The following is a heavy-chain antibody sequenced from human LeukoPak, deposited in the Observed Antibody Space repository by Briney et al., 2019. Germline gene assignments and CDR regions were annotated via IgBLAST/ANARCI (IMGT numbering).Heavy chain of an antibody. CDR1: GFTFSDYY. CDR3: ASYSSTWGWFDP. Sequence: GGSLRLSCAASGFTFSDYYMSWIRQAPGKGLEGVANKKQDGSEKNYVDSVKGRFTISRDNAKNSLYLQMNSLRVEDTAVYYCASYSSTWGWFDPWGQGTLVTVSS. D-gene: IGHD6-13*01. V-gene: IGHV3-7*01. CDR2: KKQDGSEK. J-gene: IGHJ5*02.